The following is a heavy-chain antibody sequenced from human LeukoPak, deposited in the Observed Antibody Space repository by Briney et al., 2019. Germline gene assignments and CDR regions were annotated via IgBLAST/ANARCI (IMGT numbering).Heavy chain of an antibody. Sequence: ASVKVSCKASGYTFTNYALHWVRQAPGQRLEWMGWINTGNGNTKYSQKFQGRVTITRATSASTAYMELSSLRSEDTAVYYRARVGYSGYDSRPVFNYWGQGTLVTVSS. J-gene: IGHJ4*02. CDR1: GYTFTNYA. CDR3: ARVGYSGYDSRPVFNY. V-gene: IGHV1-3*04. D-gene: IGHD5-12*01. CDR2: INTGNGNT.